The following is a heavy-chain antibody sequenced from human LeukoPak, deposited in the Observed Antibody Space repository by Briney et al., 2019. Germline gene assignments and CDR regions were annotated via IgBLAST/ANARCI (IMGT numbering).Heavy chain of an antibody. J-gene: IGHJ6*03. Sequence: SETLSLTCSVSSVSISSHDWSWVRQSPGKGLEWIGYSHSGGDTSYSPSLKSRVTISLDTSKNQFSLRLSSVTAADTAVYFCAKGEYSRASNYHYYMDVWGKGTTVTVSS. CDR2: SHSGGDT. D-gene: IGHD6-6*01. V-gene: IGHV4-59*11. CDR1: SVSISSHD. CDR3: AKGEYSRASNYHYYMDV.